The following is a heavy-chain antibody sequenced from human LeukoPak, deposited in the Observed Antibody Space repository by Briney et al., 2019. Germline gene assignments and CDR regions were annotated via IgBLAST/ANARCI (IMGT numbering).Heavy chain of an antibody. V-gene: IGHV1-8*02. D-gene: IGHD5-24*01. Sequence: ASVKVSCKASGGTFSSYAINWVRQAPGQGLEWMGWMNPNSGNTGYAQKFQGRFTLTRETFISTAYMELSSLRSEDTAVYYCVRAMDPLDTFNYQYAMDVWGQGTMVTVS. CDR3: VRAMDPLDTFNYQYAMDV. CDR2: MNPNSGNT. CDR1: GGTFSSYA. J-gene: IGHJ6*02.